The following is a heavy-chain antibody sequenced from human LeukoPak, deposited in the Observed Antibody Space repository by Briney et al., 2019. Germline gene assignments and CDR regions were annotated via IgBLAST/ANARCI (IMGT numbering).Heavy chain of an antibody. CDR2: IKQDGSEK. J-gene: IGHJ4*02. CDR3: ARAIMITFGGVIPGRY. CDR1: GFTFSSYA. V-gene: IGHV3-7*01. Sequence: GGSLRLSCAASGFTFSSYAMSWVRQAPGKGLEWVANIKQDGSEKYYVDSVKGRFTISRDNAKNSLYLQMNSLRAEDTAVYYCARAIMITFGGVIPGRYWGQGTLVTVSS. D-gene: IGHD3-16*02.